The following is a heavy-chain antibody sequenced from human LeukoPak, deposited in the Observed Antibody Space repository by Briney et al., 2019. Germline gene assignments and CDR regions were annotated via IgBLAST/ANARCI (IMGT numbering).Heavy chain of an antibody. CDR1: GGSVSSSSSY. CDR2: RYFSGAT. J-gene: IGHJ4*02. V-gene: IGHV4-39*07. Sequence: SETLSLTCTVSGGSVSSSSSYWGWIRQPPGKGLEWIGSRYFSGATYYNPSLKSRVTISVDTSKNQFSLKLSSVTAADTAVYYCARGPGVPTPFDYWGQGTLVTVSS. CDR3: ARGPGVPTPFDY. D-gene: IGHD3-10*01.